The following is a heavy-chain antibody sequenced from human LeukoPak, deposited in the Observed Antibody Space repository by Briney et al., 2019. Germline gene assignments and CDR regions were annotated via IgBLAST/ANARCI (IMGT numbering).Heavy chain of an antibody. J-gene: IGHJ4*02. V-gene: IGHV1-24*01. CDR1: GYTLTELS. CDR3: ATGLLPTPYYGGNSRPFDY. D-gene: IGHD4-23*01. Sequence: ASVKVSCKVSGYTLTELSMHWVRQAPGKGLEWMGGFDPEDGETIYAQKFQGRVTMTEDTSTDTAYMELSSLRSEDTAVYYCATGLLPTPYYGGNSRPFDYWGQGTLVTVSS. CDR2: FDPEDGET.